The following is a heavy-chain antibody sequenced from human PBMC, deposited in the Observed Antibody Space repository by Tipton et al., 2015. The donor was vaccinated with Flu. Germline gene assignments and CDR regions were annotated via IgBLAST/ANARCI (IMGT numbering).Heavy chain of an antibody. CDR1: GDGVSRDGTA. V-gene: IGHV6-1*01. D-gene: IGHD3-16*02. CDR3: AIGETWILESFYFDY. Sequence: GLVKPSQTLSLTCVISGDGVSRDGTAWNWIRQSPSRGLEWLGRTYYRSRWSYDYAVSVKSRITIKPDTSKNQFSLQLNSMTPEDTAIYYCAIGETWILESFYFDYWGQGTPVTVSS. J-gene: IGHJ4*02. CDR2: TYYRSRWSY.